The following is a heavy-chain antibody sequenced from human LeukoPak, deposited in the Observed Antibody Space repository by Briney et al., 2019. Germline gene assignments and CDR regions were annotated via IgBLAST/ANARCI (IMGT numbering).Heavy chain of an antibody. Sequence: GGSLRLSCGASGFTFSSYWMSWVRQAPGKGLEWVANIKQDGSEKYYVDSVKGRFTISRDNAKNSLYLQMNSLRAEDTAVYYCVSLAAEYYFDYWGQGTLVTVSS. CDR1: GFTFSSYW. CDR2: IKQDGSEK. J-gene: IGHJ4*02. CDR3: VSLAAEYYFDY. V-gene: IGHV3-7*01. D-gene: IGHD2-15*01.